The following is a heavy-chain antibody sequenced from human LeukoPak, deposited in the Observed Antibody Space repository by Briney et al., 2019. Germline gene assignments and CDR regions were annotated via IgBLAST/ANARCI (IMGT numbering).Heavy chain of an antibody. Sequence: GGSLRLSCAASGFTFSSYAMSWVRHAPGKGLEGVSVISGSGGNTYYADSVKGRFTISRDNSKSTLFLQMNSLRDEDTAVYYCAKDGDGGSYYVLFDYWGQGALVTVSS. CDR1: GFTFSSYA. D-gene: IGHD1-26*01. CDR2: ISGSGGNT. J-gene: IGHJ4*02. V-gene: IGHV3-23*01. CDR3: AKDGDGGSYYVLFDY.